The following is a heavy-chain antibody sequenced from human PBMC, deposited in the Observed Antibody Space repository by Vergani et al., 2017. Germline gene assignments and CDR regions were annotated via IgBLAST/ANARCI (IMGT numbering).Heavy chain of an antibody. CDR3: ARARTYYDFWSDNWFDP. V-gene: IGHV5-51*03. CDR1: GYSFTSYW. J-gene: IGHJ5*02. D-gene: IGHD3-3*01. CDR2: IYPGDSDT. Sequence: EVQLVQSGAEVKKPGESLKISCKGSGYSFTSYWIGWVRQMPGKGLEWMGIIYPGDSDTRYSPSFQGQVTISADKSISTAYLQWSSLKASDTARYYCARARTYYDFWSDNWFDPWGQGTLVTVSS.